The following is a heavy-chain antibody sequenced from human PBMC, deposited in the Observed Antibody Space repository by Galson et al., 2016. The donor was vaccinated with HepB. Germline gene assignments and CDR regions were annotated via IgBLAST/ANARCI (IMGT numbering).Heavy chain of an antibody. J-gene: IGHJ4*02. V-gene: IGHV1-18*01. CDR3: ARDAGFGLDY. D-gene: IGHD3-10*01. CDR2: ISGYNGQA. Sequence: SVKVSCKASGYTFTSFGLSWVRQAPGQGLEWMGWISGYNGQATYAQKLQGRVNMTTDASTTTVYMELTSLTSDDTAVYYCARDAGFGLDYWGQGTVVIVSS. CDR1: GYTFTSFG.